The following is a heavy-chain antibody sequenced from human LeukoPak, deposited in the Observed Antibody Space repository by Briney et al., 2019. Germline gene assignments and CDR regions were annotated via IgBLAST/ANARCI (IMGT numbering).Heavy chain of an antibody. V-gene: IGHV1-69-2*01. D-gene: IGHD6-19*01. Sequence: ATVKNSCKASGYPFTDHYIHWVHQAPGKGLEWMGQIDPEDGEKIYAEKFQGRVTISADTSTDTGYMELSGLRPEDTAMFYCAILRSGWYFDNWGQGTLVTVSS. CDR2: IDPEDGEK. J-gene: IGHJ4*02. CDR1: GYPFTDHY. CDR3: AILRSGWYFDN.